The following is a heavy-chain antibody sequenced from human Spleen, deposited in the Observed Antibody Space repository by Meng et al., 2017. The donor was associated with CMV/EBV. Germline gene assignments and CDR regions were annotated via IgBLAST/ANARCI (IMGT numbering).Heavy chain of an antibody. CDR3: ARDGYYSGGSCYSDS. V-gene: IGHV3-21*01. J-gene: IGHJ4*02. D-gene: IGHD2-15*01. Sequence: GGSLRLSCDASGFNFMYYNMIWVRQAPGKGLEWVASVSHSTDYIYYADSVKGRFTISRDNAKSSLSLQMNSLRAEDTAVYYCARDGYYSGGSCYSDSWGQGTLVTVSS. CDR1: GFNFMYYN. CDR2: VSHSTDYI.